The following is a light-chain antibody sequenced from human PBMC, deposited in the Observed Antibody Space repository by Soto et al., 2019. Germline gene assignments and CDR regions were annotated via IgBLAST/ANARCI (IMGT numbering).Light chain of an antibody. CDR1: SSNIGAGYE. Sequence: QSVLTQPPSVSEAPGQRVPISFTGSSSNIGAGYEAHWYQQVPGTAPKLLIYENNNRPSGVPDRFSGSKSGTSASLAITGLQAEDEAEYYCQSYDSSLSGYVFGTGTKVTVL. J-gene: IGLJ1*01. CDR2: ENN. V-gene: IGLV1-40*01. CDR3: QSYDSSLSGYV.